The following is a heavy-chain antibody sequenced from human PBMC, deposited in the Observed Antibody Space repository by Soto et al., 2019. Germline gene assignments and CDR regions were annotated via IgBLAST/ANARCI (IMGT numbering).Heavy chain of an antibody. Sequence: QVQLVQSGAEVKKPGASVKVSCKASGYTFTGYYMHWVRQAPGQGLEWMGWINPNSGGTNYAQKFQGWVTMTRDTSISTDYMELSRLRSDDTAVYYCARVHGDSWGAFDIWGQGTMVTVSS. CDR2: INPNSGGT. D-gene: IGHD4-17*01. CDR3: ARVHGDSWGAFDI. CDR1: GYTFTGYY. J-gene: IGHJ3*02. V-gene: IGHV1-2*04.